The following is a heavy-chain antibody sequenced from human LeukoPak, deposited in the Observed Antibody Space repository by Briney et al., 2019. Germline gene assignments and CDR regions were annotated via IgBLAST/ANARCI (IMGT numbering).Heavy chain of an antibody. J-gene: IGHJ4*02. CDR3: ARDNSVKLLYDFWSGYYTPNYYFDY. Sequence: GGSLRLSCVASGFTFSSYWMSWVRQAPGKGLEWVANIKQDGSEKYYVDSVKGRFTISRDNAKNSLYLQMNSLRAEDTAVYYCARDNSVKLLYDFWSGYYTPNYYFDYWGQGTLVTVSS. CDR2: IKQDGSEK. V-gene: IGHV3-7*01. CDR1: GFTFSSYW. D-gene: IGHD3-3*01.